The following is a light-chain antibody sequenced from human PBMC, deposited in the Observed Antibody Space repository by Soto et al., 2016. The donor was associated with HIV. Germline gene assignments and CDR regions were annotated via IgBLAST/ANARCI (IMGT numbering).Light chain of an antibody. CDR2: KVS. J-gene: IGKJ1*01. Sequence: DVVMTQSPLSLPVTLGQSASISCRSSQSLVHSDGNTYLHWIQQRPGQSPRRLIYKVSNWDSGVPDRFNGSGSGTDFTLQISRVEAGGLVGIYYCMLRYILALGPFGQGTK. CDR1: QSLVHSDGNTY. V-gene: IGKV2-30*02. CDR3: MLRYILALGP.